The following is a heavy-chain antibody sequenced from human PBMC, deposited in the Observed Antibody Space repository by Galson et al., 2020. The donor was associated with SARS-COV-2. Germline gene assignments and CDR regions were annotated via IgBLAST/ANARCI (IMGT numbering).Heavy chain of an antibody. D-gene: IGHD3-3*01. V-gene: IGHV3-23*01. J-gene: IGHJ4*02. CDR3: AKDWRPDSLWSIDF. Sequence: GESLKISCAASGFSIKTYTMNWVRQDPEKGLEWVSGIIGSSGATYYADSVKGRFTISRDTSKNTVFLQMRTLRAEDTAVYYCAKDWRPDSLWSIDFWGQGTRVTVSS. CDR1: GFSIKTYT. CDR2: IIGSSGAT.